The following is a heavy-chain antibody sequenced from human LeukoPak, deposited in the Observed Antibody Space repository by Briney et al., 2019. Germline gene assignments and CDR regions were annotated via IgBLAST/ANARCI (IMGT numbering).Heavy chain of an antibody. J-gene: IGHJ3*02. CDR3: ARDRGGSMDAFDI. CDR2: IYTSGST. CDR1: GGSISSYY. Sequence: SETLSLTCTVSGGSISSYYWSWIRQPPGKGLEWIGRIYTSGSTNYNPSLKSRVTISVDKSKNQFSLKLSSVTAADTAVCYCARDRGGSMDAFDIWGQGTMVTVSS. V-gene: IGHV4-4*07. D-gene: IGHD2/OR15-2a*01.